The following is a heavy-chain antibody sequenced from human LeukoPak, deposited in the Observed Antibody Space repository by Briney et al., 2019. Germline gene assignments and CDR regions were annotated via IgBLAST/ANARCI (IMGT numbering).Heavy chain of an antibody. J-gene: IGHJ4*02. Sequence: GSLLLLCTVSGFTFFDYYWSWVRQPPGKGLEWIGNIYHSGNIFYNPSLKSQVTISINTSKNQFSLKLSAVTAADTAVYYCARRYGGTGDYGENYFDYWGRGNRVTVSS. CDR2: IYHSGNI. CDR3: ARRYGGTGDYGENYFDY. CDR1: GFTFFDYY. D-gene: IGHD4-17*01. V-gene: IGHV4-38-2*02.